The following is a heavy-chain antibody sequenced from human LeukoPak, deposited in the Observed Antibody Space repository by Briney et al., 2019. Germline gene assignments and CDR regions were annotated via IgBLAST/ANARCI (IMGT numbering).Heavy chain of an antibody. CDR2: INHSGST. D-gene: IGHD1-26*01. J-gene: IGHJ5*01. CDR1: GGSFSGYY. CDR3: ARASGSYWWFDS. V-gene: IGHV4-34*01. Sequence: PSETQSLTCAVYGGSFSGYYWSWIRQPPGKGLEWIGEINHSGSTNYNPSLKSRVTISVDTSKNQFSLKLSSVTAADTAVYYCARASGSYWWFDSWGQGTLVTVSS.